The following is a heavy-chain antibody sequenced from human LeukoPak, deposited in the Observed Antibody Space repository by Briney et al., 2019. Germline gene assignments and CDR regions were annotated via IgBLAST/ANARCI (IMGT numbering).Heavy chain of an antibody. CDR1: GFTFSSDV. CDR3: AILFIGSFDL. D-gene: IGHD1-26*01. CDR2: ISGSGSNT. Sequence: GGTLRLSCAASGFTFSSDVMSWVRQAPGKGLEWVSAISGSGSNTNYADSVKGRFTISRDNSKNTLYLQMNSLRAEDTAVYYCAILFIGSFDLWGRGTLVTVS. J-gene: IGHJ2*01. V-gene: IGHV3-23*01.